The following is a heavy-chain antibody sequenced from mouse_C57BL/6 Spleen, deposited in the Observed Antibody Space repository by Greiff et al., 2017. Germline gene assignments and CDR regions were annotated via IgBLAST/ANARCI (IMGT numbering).Heavy chain of an antibody. V-gene: IGHV3-6*01. CDR1: GYSITSGYY. D-gene: IGHD2-4*01. CDR2: ISYDGSN. CDR3: ARVDYDYDEPYFDY. J-gene: IGHJ2*01. Sequence: VQLKESGPGLVKPSQSLSLTCSVTGYSITSGYYWNWIRQFPGNKLEWMGYISYDGSNNYNPSLKNRISITRDTSKNQFFLKLNSVTTEDTATYYCARVDYDYDEPYFDYWGQGTTLTVSS.